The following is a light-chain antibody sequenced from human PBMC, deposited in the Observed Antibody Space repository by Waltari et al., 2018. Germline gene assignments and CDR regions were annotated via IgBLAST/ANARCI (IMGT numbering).Light chain of an antibody. J-gene: IGLJ3*02. Sequence: QLVLTQSPSASASLGASVKLTCTLSSGHSSNIIACLQQQPEKGPRDSMKVNSDGSHSKGDEIPDRFSGSSSGAERYLTISAVQSEDEADYYCQTGGHGTWVFGGGTKLTVL. CDR3: QTGGHGTWV. CDR1: SGHSSNI. V-gene: IGLV4-69*01. CDR2: VNSDGSH.